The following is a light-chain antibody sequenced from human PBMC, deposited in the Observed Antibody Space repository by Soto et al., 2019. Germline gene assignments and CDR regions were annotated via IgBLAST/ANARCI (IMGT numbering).Light chain of an antibody. CDR1: SSDVGAYNY. J-gene: IGLJ3*02. Sequence: QSALTQPASVSGSPGQSITISCTGTSSDVGAYNYVSWFQQHPGNAPKLMIYEVNNRPSGVSNRFSGSKSGNTAYLTISGLQVEDEADYFCFSFTSSSPHVFGGGTKLTVL. V-gene: IGLV2-14*01. CDR3: FSFTSSSPHV. CDR2: EVN.